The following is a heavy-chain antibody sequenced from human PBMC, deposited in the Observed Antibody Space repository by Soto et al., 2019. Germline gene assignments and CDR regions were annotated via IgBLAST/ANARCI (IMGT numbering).Heavy chain of an antibody. CDR3: AKDGHIAVAGGISYYFDY. CDR1: GFTFDDYA. V-gene: IGHV3-9*01. CDR2: ISWNSGSI. Sequence: EVQLVESGGGLVQPGRSLRLSCAASGFTFDDYAMHWVRQAPGKGLEWVSGISWNSGSIGYADSVKGRFTISRDNAKNSLYLQMNSLRAEDTPWYYCAKDGHIAVAGGISYYFDYWGQGTLGTVSS. D-gene: IGHD6-19*01. J-gene: IGHJ4*02.